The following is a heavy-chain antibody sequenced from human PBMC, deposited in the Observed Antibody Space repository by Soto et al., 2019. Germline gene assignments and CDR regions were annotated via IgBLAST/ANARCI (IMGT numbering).Heavy chain of an antibody. V-gene: IGHV4-34*01. CDR1: GGSFSGYY. D-gene: IGHD7-27*01. J-gene: IGHJ4*02. CDR3: ARVKGRLGNYFDY. CDR2: INHSGST. Sequence: QVQLQQWGAGLLKPSETLSLTCAVYGGSFSGYYWSWIRQPPGKGLEWIGEINHSGSTNHNPSLKSRVTISVDTSKNQFSLKLSSVTAADTAVYYCARVKGRLGNYFDYWGQGTLVTVSS.